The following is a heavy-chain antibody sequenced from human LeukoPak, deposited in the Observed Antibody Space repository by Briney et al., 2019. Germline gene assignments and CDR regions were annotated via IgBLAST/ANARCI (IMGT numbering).Heavy chain of an antibody. D-gene: IGHD6-13*01. CDR1: GFTFSSYG. CDR3: ARLGMGPFDY. CDR2: ISSSSSYI. Sequence: GGTLRHSCGASGFTFSSYGMSWVRQAPAKGLECVSSISSSSSYIYYADSVKGRFTISRDNAKNSLYLQMNSLRAEDTAVYYCARLGMGPFDYWGQGTLVTVSS. V-gene: IGHV3-21*01. J-gene: IGHJ4*02.